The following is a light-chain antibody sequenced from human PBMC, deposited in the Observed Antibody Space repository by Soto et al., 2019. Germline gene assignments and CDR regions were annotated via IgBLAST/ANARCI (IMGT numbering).Light chain of an antibody. CDR2: EVN. CDR1: NGDVGSYDL. J-gene: IGLJ2*01. V-gene: IGLV2-23*02. CDR3: CSYAGGNTLI. Sequence: QSALTQPASVSGSPGQSITISCTGTNGDVGSYDLVSSYQQYPGKAPKLIIYEVNKRPSGVSNRFSGAKSGNTASLTISGLQTEDEADYDCCSYAGGNTLIFGGGTKLTVL.